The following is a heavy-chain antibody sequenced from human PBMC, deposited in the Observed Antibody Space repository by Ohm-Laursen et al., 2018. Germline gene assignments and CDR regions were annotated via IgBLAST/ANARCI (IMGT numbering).Heavy chain of an antibody. J-gene: IGHJ4*02. V-gene: IGHV4-59*08. CDR2: IYYSGST. CDR3: ARQTYLDN. Sequence: SDTLSLTCTVSGGSISPYYWSWFRLPPGKGLEWIGYIYYSGSTNYNPSLKSRVTFSLDTSGNQFSLQLTSATAADTAVYYCARQTYLDNWGQGTLVTVSS. CDR1: GGSISPYY.